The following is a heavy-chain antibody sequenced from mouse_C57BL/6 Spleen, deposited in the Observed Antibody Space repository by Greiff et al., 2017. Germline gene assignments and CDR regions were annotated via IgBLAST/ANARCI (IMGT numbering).Heavy chain of an antibody. V-gene: IGHV1-15*01. CDR1: GYTFTDYE. CDR2: IDPETGGT. CDR3: TRGYGSSWFAY. J-gene: IGHJ3*01. D-gene: IGHD1-1*01. Sequence: VQLQHSGAELVRPGASVTLSCKASGYTFTDYEMHWVKQTPVHGLEWIGAIDPETGGTAYNQKFKGKAILTADKSSSTAYMELRSLTSEDSAVYYCTRGYGSSWFAYWGQGTLVTVSA.